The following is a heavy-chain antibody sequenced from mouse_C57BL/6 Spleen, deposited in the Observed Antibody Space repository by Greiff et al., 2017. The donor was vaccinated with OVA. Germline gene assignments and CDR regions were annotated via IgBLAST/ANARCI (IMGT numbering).Heavy chain of an antibody. J-gene: IGHJ2*01. Sequence: QVQLQQPGAELVRPGSSVKLSCKASGYTFTSYWMHWVKQRPIQGLEWIGNIDPSDSETHYNQKFKDKATLTVDKSSSTAYMQLSSLTSEDSAVYYCARAPSWDVGGFDYWGQGTTLTVSS. D-gene: IGHD4-1*01. CDR1: GYTFTSYW. CDR3: ARAPSWDVGGFDY. V-gene: IGHV1-52*01. CDR2: IDPSDSET.